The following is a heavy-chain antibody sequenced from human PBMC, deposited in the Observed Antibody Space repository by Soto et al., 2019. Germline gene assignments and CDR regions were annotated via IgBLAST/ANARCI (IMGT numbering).Heavy chain of an antibody. V-gene: IGHV4-30-2*01. Sequence: QLQLQESGSGLVKPSQTLSLTCAVSGGSISSGGYSWSWIRQPPGKGLEWIGYIYHSGSTYYNPSLKSRVTISVDKSENQFSLKRSSVTAGDTAVYYCARAPDYWGQGTLVTVSS. CDR2: IYHSGST. CDR1: GGSISSGGYS. CDR3: ARAPDY. J-gene: IGHJ4*02.